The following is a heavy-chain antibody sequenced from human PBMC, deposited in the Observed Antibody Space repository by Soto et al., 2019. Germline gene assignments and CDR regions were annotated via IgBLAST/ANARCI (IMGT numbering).Heavy chain of an antibody. Sequence: SETLSLTCTVSGGSISSYYWSWIWQPPGKGLEWIGYIYYSGSTNYNPSLKSRVTISVDTSKNQFSLKLSSVTAADTAVYYCGRQGSEVLHGGVDVWGQGTTVTVSS. D-gene: IGHD3-10*01. CDR2: IYYSGST. CDR1: GGSISSYY. J-gene: IGHJ6*02. CDR3: GRQGSEVLHGGVDV. V-gene: IGHV4-59*08.